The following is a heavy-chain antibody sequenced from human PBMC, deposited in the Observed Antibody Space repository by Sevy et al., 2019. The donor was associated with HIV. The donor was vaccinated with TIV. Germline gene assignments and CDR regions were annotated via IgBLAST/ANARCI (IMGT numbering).Heavy chain of an antibody. V-gene: IGHV1-46*01. Sequence: ASVKVSCKASGYIFTKYYIHWVRQAPGQGLECMRIINPSGGGTNYAQKFQGRVTMTRDTSTSTVYMEMSSLRSEDTAVYYCARVDSCGGDCYYFDYWGQGTLVTVSS. CDR2: INPSGGGT. J-gene: IGHJ4*02. CDR3: ARVDSCGGDCYYFDY. D-gene: IGHD2-21*02. CDR1: GYIFTKYY.